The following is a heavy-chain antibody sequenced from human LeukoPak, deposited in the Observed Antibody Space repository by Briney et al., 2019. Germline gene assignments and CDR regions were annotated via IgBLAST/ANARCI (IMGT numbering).Heavy chain of an antibody. CDR2: FDPEDGET. V-gene: IGHV1-24*01. Sequence: ASVKVSCKVSGYTLSELSMHWVRQAPGQGLEWMGGFDPEDGETIYAQKFQGRVTMTEDTSTDTAYMGLSSLRSEDTAVYYCATGARRGSYPYCGEGTLVTVSS. J-gene: IGHJ4*02. CDR3: ATGARRGSYPY. CDR1: GYTLSELS. D-gene: IGHD1-26*01.